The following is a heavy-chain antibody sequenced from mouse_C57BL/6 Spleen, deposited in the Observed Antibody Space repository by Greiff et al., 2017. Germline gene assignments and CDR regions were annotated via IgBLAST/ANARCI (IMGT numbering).Heavy chain of an antibody. V-gene: IGHV2-2*01. Sequence: VQLQQSGPGLVQPSQSLSITCTVSGFSLTSYGVHWVRQSPGKGLEWLGVIWSGGSTDYNAAFISRLSISKDNSKSQVFFKMKSLQADDAAIYYCARKGADHDSPGAMDYWGQGTSVTVSS. CDR1: GFSLTSYG. CDR3: ARKGADHDSPGAMDY. CDR2: IWSGGST. J-gene: IGHJ4*01. D-gene: IGHD2-4*01.